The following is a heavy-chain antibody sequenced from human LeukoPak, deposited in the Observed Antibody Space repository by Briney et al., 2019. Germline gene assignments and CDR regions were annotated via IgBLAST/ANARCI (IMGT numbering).Heavy chain of an antibody. CDR1: GYTFTGYY. D-gene: IGHD1-26*01. Sequence: ASVKVSCKASGYTFTGYYMHWVRQAPGQGLEWMGWISAYNGNTNYAQKLQGRVTMTTDTSTSTAYMELRSLRSDDTAVYYCARSKSGSYRWFDPWGQGTLVTVSS. CDR3: ARSKSGSYRWFDP. CDR2: ISAYNGNT. V-gene: IGHV1-18*04. J-gene: IGHJ5*02.